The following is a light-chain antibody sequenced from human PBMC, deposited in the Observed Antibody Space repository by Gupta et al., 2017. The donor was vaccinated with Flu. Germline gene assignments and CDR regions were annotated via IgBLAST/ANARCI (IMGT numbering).Light chain of an antibody. J-gene: IGLJ1*01. CDR1: GSDVGGYNY. V-gene: IGLV2-11*01. Sequence: TGSDVGGYNYVSWYQQHPGKAPNLMIYDVSKRPSGVPDRFSGSKSGNTASLTISGLQAEDEADYYCCSYAGSYSYVVGTGTKVTVL. CDR3: CSYAGSYSYV. CDR2: DVS.